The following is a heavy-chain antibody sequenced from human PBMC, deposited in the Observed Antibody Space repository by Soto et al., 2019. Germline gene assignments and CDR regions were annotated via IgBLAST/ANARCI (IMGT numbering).Heavy chain of an antibody. CDR1: DSPFPGNHA. V-gene: IGHV4-4*02. CDR2: IXGXXXN. D-gene: IGHD1-7*01. Sequence: TPSLTCPVSDSPFPGNHALPRVRQPPGQGLXXIXEIXGXXXNXXXPSLKSRVTISLDKSENQFSLKVTSLTAADPAVYYCASRDPGTSVDYWGQGTLVNVS. CDR3: ASRDPGTSVDY. J-gene: IGHJ4*02.